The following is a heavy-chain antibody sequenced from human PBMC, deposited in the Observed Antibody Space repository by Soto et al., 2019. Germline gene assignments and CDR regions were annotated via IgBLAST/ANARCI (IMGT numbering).Heavy chain of an antibody. V-gene: IGHV2-5*02. CDR1: GFSLSTTGAG. D-gene: IGHD2-21*02. CDR2: IYWDDDK. J-gene: IGHJ6*02. CDR3: VQSRCGGDCLQSYSSHSYYGLDV. Sequence: QITLKESGPTLVKPTQTLTLTCTFSGFSLSTTGAGVGWIRQPPGKALEWLALIYWDDDKRYNPSLNSRLTITKDTSKNQVVLAMTNMDPVDTATYYCVQSRCGGDCLQSYSSHSYYGLDVWGQGTTVTVSS.